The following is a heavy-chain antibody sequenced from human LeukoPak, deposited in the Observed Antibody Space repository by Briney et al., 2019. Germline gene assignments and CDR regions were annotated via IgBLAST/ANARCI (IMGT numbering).Heavy chain of an antibody. Sequence: GASVKVSCKASGYTFTGYYMHWVRQAPGQGLEWMGWINPNSGGTNYAQKFQGRVTMTRDTSISTAYMELSRLRSDDTAVYYCARSGSGRSGYYYYYYMDVWGKGTTVTISS. D-gene: IGHD3-10*01. J-gene: IGHJ6*03. CDR3: ARSGSGRSGYYYYYYMDV. V-gene: IGHV1-2*02. CDR1: GYTFTGYY. CDR2: INPNSGGT.